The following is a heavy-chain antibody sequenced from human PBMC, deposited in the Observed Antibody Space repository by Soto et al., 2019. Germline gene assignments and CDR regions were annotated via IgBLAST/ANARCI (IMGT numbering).Heavy chain of an antibody. CDR2: ISGSGDKT. CDR3: AKGLSGSGAYQWFDP. V-gene: IGHV3-23*01. CDR1: AFTFSRFA. J-gene: IGHJ5*02. D-gene: IGHD3-10*01. Sequence: EVQLLESGGGLVQPGGSLRLSCVASAFTFSRFAMSWVRQTPGKGLEWVSGISGSGDKTFYADSVKGRFTISRDNSKNKLYLQMNSLRVEDTAVYSCAKGLSGSGAYQWFDPWGQGTLVTVSS.